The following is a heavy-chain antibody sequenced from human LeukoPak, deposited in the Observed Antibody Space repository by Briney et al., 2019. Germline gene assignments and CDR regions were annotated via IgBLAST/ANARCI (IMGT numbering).Heavy chain of an antibody. Sequence: PGGSLRLSRAASGFTFSSYSMNWVRQAPGKGLEWVSSISSSSSYIYYADSVKGRFTISRDNAKNSLYLQMNSLRAEDTAVYYCARAESSGWDYWGQGTLVTVSS. CDR3: ARAESSGWDY. V-gene: IGHV3-21*01. D-gene: IGHD6-19*01. CDR1: GFTFSSYS. CDR2: ISSSSSYI. J-gene: IGHJ4*02.